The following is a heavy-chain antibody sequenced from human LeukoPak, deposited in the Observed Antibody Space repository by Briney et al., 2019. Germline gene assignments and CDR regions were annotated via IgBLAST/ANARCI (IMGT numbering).Heavy chain of an antibody. D-gene: IGHD6-13*01. CDR1: GGSISSSNW. CDR3: ARDLSAAAGYFDY. CDR2: IYHSGST. Sequence: SGTLSLTCAVSGGSISSSNWWSWVRQPPGKGLEWIGEIYHSGSTNYNPSLKSRVTISVDTSKNQFSLRLNSMTAADTAVYYCARDLSAAAGYFDYWGQGTLVTVSS. J-gene: IGHJ4*02. V-gene: IGHV4-4*02.